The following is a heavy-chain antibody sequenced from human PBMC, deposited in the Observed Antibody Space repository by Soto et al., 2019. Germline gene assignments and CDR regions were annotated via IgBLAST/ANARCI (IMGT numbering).Heavy chain of an antibody. Sequence: GGSLRLSCAASGVTFSSYGMHWVRQAPGKGLEWVAVISYDESNKYYADSVKGRFTISRDNSNNTLYLQMDSLRAEDTAVYYCAKMVGYCSGGNCYPAPFDYWGQGTLVTVSS. CDR1: GVTFSSYG. CDR3: AKMVGYCSGGNCYPAPFDY. CDR2: ISYDESNK. D-gene: IGHD2-15*01. J-gene: IGHJ4*02. V-gene: IGHV3-30*18.